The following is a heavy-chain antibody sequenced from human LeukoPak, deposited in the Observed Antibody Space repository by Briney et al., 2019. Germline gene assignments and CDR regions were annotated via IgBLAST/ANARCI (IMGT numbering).Heavy chain of an antibody. V-gene: IGHV1-46*01. CDR3: ARETTGTTCWFDP. Sequence: ASVKVSCKASGYTFTSYYMHWVRQAPGQGLEWMGIINPSGGSTSYAQKFQGRVTITADKSTSTAYMELSSLRSEDTAVYYCARETTGTTCWFDPWGQGTLVTVSS. CDR1: GYTFTSYY. CDR2: INPSGGST. J-gene: IGHJ5*02. D-gene: IGHD1-1*01.